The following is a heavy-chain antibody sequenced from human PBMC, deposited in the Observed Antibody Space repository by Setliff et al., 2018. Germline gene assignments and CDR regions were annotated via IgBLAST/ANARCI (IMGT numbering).Heavy chain of an antibody. CDR2: TNSDGSTA. D-gene: IGHD6-19*01. J-gene: IGHJ5*02. Sequence: VGSLRLSCAATGFNFRTYWMHWVRQGPGKGPEWVARTNSDGSTASYADSVKGRFTISRDNARNTVYLQMNRLRGEDTAVYFCARDYDGRYFDPWGQGTLVTVSS. CDR1: GFNFRTYW. V-gene: IGHV3-74*01. CDR3: ARDYDGRYFDP.